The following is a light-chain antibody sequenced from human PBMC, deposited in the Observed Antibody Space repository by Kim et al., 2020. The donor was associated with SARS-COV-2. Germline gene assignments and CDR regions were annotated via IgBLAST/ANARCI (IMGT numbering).Light chain of an antibody. CDR3: QQYDNSPIT. CDR2: GAS. J-gene: IGKJ5*01. Sequence: SPGERATLSCRARQSISSNYLAWYQQRPGQAPRLLIYGASTWATGIPDKFSGSGSGTDFTLTISRLEPEDFAVYYCQQYDNSPITFGQGTRLEIK. V-gene: IGKV3-20*01. CDR1: QSISSNY.